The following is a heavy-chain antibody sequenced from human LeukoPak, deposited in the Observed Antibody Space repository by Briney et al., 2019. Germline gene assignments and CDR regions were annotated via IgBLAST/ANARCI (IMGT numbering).Heavy chain of an antibody. D-gene: IGHD6-13*01. J-gene: IGHJ6*03. V-gene: IGHV3-21*01. CDR1: GFTFSSYS. CDR2: ISSSSSYI. CDR3: ASLDIAAPESVMYYYMDV. Sequence: GGSLRLSCAASGFTFSSYSMNWVRQAPGKGLEWVSSISSSSSYIYYADSVKGRFTISRDNAKNSLYLQMNSLRAKDTAVYYCASLDIAAPESVMYYYMDVWGKWTTVTVSS.